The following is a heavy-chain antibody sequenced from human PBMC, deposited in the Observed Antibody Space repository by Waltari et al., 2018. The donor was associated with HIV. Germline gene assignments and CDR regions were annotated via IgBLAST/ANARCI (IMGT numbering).Heavy chain of an antibody. D-gene: IGHD2-15*01. CDR1: GFTFRSYW. V-gene: IGHV3-7*01. J-gene: IGHJ4*02. CDR3: ATSRSGRNFDY. CDR2: IKQDGSGK. Sequence: EVQLVESGGGLVKPGGSLRLSCAAYGFTFRSYWRSRVRQATGKGLELVAKIKQDGSGKYYVDSVKGRFTISRDNAKNSLYLQMNSLSAEDTAVYYCATSRSGRNFDYWGQGTLVTVSS.